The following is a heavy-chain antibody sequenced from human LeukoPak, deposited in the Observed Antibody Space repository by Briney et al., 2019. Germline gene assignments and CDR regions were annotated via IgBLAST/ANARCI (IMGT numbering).Heavy chain of an antibody. CDR1: GFTFSSYA. Sequence: GGSLRLSCAASGFTFSSYAMHWVRQAPGKGLEWVAVISYDGSNKYYADSVKGRFTISRDNSKNTLYLQMNSLRAEDTAVYYCAKLDYDFWSGSFDYWGQGTLVTVSS. CDR2: ISYDGSNK. CDR3: AKLDYDFWSGSFDY. D-gene: IGHD3-3*01. J-gene: IGHJ4*02. V-gene: IGHV3-30-3*02.